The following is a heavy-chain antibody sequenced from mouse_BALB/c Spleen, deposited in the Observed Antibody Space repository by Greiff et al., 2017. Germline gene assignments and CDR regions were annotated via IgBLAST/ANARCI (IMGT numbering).Heavy chain of an antibody. Sequence: ELVKPGASVKLSCKASGYTFTSYWINWIKQRPGQGLEWIGRIAPGSGSTYYNEMFKGKATLTVDTSSSTAYIQLSSLSSEDSAVYFCATSSMDYWGQGTSVTVSS. V-gene: IGHV1S41*01. CDR2: IAPGSGST. J-gene: IGHJ4*01. CDR1: GYTFTSYW. CDR3: ATSSMDY.